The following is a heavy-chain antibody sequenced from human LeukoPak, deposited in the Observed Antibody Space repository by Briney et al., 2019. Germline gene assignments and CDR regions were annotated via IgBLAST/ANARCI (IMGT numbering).Heavy chain of an antibody. V-gene: IGHV3-23*01. Sequence: PGGSLRLSCAASGFTFSSYAMSWVRQAPGKGLEWVSTISGSGISTYYADSVKGRFTISRDNSKNTLYLQMNSLRAEDTAVYYCAKAMGDYGLGFDIWGQGTMVTVSS. J-gene: IGHJ3*02. D-gene: IGHD4-17*01. CDR2: ISGSGIST. CDR1: GFTFSSYA. CDR3: AKAMGDYGLGFDI.